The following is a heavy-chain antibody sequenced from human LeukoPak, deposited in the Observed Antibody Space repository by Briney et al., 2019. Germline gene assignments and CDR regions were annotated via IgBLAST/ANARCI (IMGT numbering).Heavy chain of an antibody. V-gene: IGHV3-23*01. D-gene: IGHD3-22*01. CDR2: ISGSGANT. CDR3: ARRVDDSSGYYGLDY. Sequence: GGSLRLSCAASGFTFSSYAMSWVRQAPGKGLEWVSAISGSGANTYYTDSVKGRFTISRDNSNNALYLQMNSLRAEDTAVYYCARRVDDSSGYYGLDYWGQGTLVTVSS. J-gene: IGHJ4*02. CDR1: GFTFSSYA.